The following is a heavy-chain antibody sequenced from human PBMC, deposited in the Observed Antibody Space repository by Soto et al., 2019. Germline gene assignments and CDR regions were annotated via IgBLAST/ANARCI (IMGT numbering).Heavy chain of an antibody. CDR1: AFIFTSSD. V-gene: IGHV1-58*01. Sequence: VGVSCRCSAFIFTSSDVLRCLRPRGPSLEWIGWIVVGSGNTNYAQKFQERVTITRDMSTSTAYMELSSLRSEDTAVYYCAAERDFGYYDSSGNCDYWGPGTRVNDSS. CDR3: AAERDFGYYDSSGNCDY. CDR2: IVVGSGNT. D-gene: IGHD3-22*01. J-gene: IGHJ4*02.